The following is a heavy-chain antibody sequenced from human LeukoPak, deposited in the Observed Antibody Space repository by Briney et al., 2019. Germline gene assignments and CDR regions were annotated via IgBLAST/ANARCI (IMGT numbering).Heavy chain of an antibody. CDR3: ARNGDIVLMVYGAWSY. CDR1: GYSISSGYY. CDR2: IYHSGST. D-gene: IGHD2-8*01. J-gene: IGHJ4*02. Sequence: PSETLSLTCAVSGYSISSGYYWGWIRQPPGKGLEWIGSIYHSGSTYYNPSLKSRVTISVDTSKNQFSLKLNSVTAADTAVYYCARNGDIVLMVYGAWSYWGQGTLVTVSS. V-gene: IGHV4-38-2*01.